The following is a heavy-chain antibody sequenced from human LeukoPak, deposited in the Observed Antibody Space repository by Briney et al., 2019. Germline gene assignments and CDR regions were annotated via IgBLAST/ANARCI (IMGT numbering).Heavy chain of an antibody. CDR1: GFTFSDYY. CDR3: ARDGPVTTVTLDNWFDP. Sequence: GSLRLSCAASGFTFSDYYMSWIRQAPGKGLEWVSYISSSGSTIYYADSVKGRFTISRDNAKNSLYLQMNSLRAEDTAVYYCARDGPVTTVTLDNWFDPWGQGTLVTVSS. CDR2: ISSSGSTI. J-gene: IGHJ5*02. V-gene: IGHV3-11*01. D-gene: IGHD4-17*01.